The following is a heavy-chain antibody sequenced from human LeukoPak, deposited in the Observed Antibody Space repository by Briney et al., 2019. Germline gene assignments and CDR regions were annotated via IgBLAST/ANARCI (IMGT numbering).Heavy chain of an antibody. V-gene: IGHV1-18*01. CDR3: ARNWGYIVVVPAAIRRHYFDY. J-gene: IGHJ4*02. CDR2: SSAYNGDT. D-gene: IGHD2-2*02. CDR1: GYTFTDLG. Sequence: ASVNVSCKASGYTFTDLGISWVRQASGQGLEWMGWSSAYNGDTKYAQKFQGRVTMTTDTSTSTAYMELRSLRSDDTAVYYCARNWGYIVVVPAAIRRHYFDYWGQGTLVTVSS.